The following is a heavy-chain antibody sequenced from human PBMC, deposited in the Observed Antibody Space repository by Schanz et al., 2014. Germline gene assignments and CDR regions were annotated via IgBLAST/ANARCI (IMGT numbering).Heavy chain of an antibody. CDR1: GYTFTSYG. V-gene: IGHV1-18*01. Sequence: QVQLVQSGAEVKKPGASVKVSCKASGYTFTSYGISWVRQAPGQGLEWMGWIVPIAGITNYAQRFQGRVTITADKSSDTAYMELSSLTSEDTAVHYCARGRGFYDYWGQGTLVTVSS. CDR2: IVPIAGIT. D-gene: IGHD3-10*01. CDR3: ARGRGFYDY. J-gene: IGHJ4*02.